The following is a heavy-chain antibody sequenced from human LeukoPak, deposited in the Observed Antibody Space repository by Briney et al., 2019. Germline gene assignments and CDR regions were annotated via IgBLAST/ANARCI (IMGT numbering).Heavy chain of an antibody. CDR2: IYHTGST. CDR1: GGSISNSDR. Sequence: SETLSLTCAVSGGSISNSDRWSWVRQPPGKGLEWIGEIYHTGSTNYNPSLKSRVTISVDKSKNQFSLNLSSVTAADTAVYYCARRIQLWPYYFDYWGQGTLVTVSS. J-gene: IGHJ4*02. CDR3: ARRIQLWPYYFDY. D-gene: IGHD5-18*01. V-gene: IGHV4-4*02.